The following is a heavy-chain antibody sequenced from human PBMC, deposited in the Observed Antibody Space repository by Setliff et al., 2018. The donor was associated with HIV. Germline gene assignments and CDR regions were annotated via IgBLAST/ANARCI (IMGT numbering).Heavy chain of an antibody. CDR2: ISSSTYI. J-gene: IGHJ5*02. Sequence: GGSLRLSCAASGFTFNNYNMNWVRQAPGKGLEWVSSISSSTYIYYVDSLRGRFTISRDNAKNSLYLQMNSLRAEDTAVYYCATAPREVLSWFDTWGQGTLVTVSS. D-gene: IGHD1-26*01. CDR3: ATAPREVLSWFDT. V-gene: IGHV3-21*01. CDR1: GFTFNNYN.